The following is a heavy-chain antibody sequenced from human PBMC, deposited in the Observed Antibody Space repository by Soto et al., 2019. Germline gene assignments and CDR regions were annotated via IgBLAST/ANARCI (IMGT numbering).Heavy chain of an antibody. CDR3: ARSSIKPQVFMYPFDS. D-gene: IGHD3-3*01. J-gene: IGHJ4*02. CDR2: IYYSGST. V-gene: IGHV4-59*08. Sequence: SETLSLTCTVSGGSISSYYWSWIRQPPGKGLEWIGYIYYSGSTNYNPSLKSRVTISVDTSKNQFSLKLSSVTAADTAVYYCARSSIKPQVFMYPFDSWSQGTLVTVSS. CDR1: GGSISSYY.